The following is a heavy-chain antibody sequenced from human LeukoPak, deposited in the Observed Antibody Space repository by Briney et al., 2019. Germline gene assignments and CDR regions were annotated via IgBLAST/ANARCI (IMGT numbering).Heavy chain of an antibody. CDR2: VNSDGTDT. V-gene: IGHV3-74*01. Sequence: GGSLRLSCAASGFTFSSHWMHWVRQAPEKGLVWVSRVNSDGTDTRYADSVKGRFTVSRDNAKSTLYLQMNSLRAEDTAVYYCARDRTPYYDILTGEDALDLWGPGTMLTVS. CDR1: GFTFSSHW. D-gene: IGHD3-9*01. CDR3: ARDRTPYYDILTGEDALDL. J-gene: IGHJ3*01.